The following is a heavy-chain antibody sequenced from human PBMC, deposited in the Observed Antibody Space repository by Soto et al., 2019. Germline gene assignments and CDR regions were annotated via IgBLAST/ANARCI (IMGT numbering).Heavy chain of an antibody. Sequence: QVQLQQWGAGRLKPSETLSLTCAVYGGYFSGYYWTWIRQPPGKGLEWIGEINHSGTINYNPSLKSRLTIPLDTSKKHFSLKLSSVTDADTAAYYCARADRTLVTSYSLDVWGQGTTVTVSS. CDR2: INHSGTI. J-gene: IGHJ6*02. D-gene: IGHD2-21*02. CDR3: ARADRTLVTSYSLDV. V-gene: IGHV4-34*01. CDR1: GGYFSGYY.